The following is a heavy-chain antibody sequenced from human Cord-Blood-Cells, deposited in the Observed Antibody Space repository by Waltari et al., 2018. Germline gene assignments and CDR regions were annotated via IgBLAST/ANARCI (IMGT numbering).Heavy chain of an antibody. J-gene: IGHJ4*02. Sequence: QVQLVPSGAEVKKPGSSVKVPCTAFGGTFSSYAISWERQAPGQGLEWMGGIIPIFGTANYAQKFQGRVTITADESTSTAYMELSSLRSEDTAVYYCARASGGYSGSYSTRWDYWGQGTLVTVSS. V-gene: IGHV1-69*01. CDR2: IIPIFGTA. D-gene: IGHD1-26*01. CDR3: ARASGGYSGSYSTRWDY. CDR1: GGTFSSYA.